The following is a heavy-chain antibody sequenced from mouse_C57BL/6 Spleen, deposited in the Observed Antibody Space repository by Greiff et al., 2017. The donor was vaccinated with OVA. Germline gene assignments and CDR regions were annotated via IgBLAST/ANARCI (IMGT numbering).Heavy chain of an antibody. D-gene: IGHD3-1*01. V-gene: IGHV3-6*01. Sequence: EVKLMESGPGLVKPSQSLSLTCSVTGYSITSGYYWNWIRQFPGNKLEWMGYISYDGSNNYNPSLKNRISITRDTSKNQFFLKLNSVTTEDTATYYCARDPGTYFDYWGQGTTLTVSS. CDR2: ISYDGSN. CDR1: GYSITSGYY. CDR3: ARDPGTYFDY. J-gene: IGHJ2*01.